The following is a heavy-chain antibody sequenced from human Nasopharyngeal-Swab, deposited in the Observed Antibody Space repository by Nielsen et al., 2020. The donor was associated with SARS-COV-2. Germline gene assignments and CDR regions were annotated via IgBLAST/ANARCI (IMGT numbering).Heavy chain of an antibody. CDR1: GSSFTNYW. V-gene: IGHV5-51*01. Sequence: GGSLRLSCQGSGSSFTNYWIVWVRQMPGKGLEWMGIIHSGDSDTRYSPSFQGQVTISADKSITTAYLQWSSLKASDTAMYYCARPRGYSGSSDAFDIWGQGTMVTVSS. J-gene: IGHJ3*02. CDR3: ARPRGYSGSSDAFDI. CDR2: IHSGDSDT. D-gene: IGHD5-12*01.